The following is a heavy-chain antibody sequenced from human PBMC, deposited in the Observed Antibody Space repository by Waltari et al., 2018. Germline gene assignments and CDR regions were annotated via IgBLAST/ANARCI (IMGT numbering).Heavy chain of an antibody. J-gene: IGHJ4*02. CDR2: IIPIFGTA. V-gene: IGHV1-69*08. CDR3: ARDVLWGVVIYYFDY. CDR1: GGTFSSYA. D-gene: IGHD3-3*01. Sequence: QVQLVQSGAEVKKPGSSVKVSCKASGGTFSSYAISWVRQAPGQGLEWMGRIIPIFGTANYAQKFQGRVTITADKSTSTAYMELSSLRSEDTAVYYCARDVLWGVVIYYFDYWGQGTLVTVSS.